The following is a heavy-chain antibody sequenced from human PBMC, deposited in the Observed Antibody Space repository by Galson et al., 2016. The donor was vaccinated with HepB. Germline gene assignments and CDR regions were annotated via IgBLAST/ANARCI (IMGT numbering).Heavy chain of an antibody. CDR3: ASVHPVWDAGHFDY. Sequence: CAISGARVSSNGAAWHWIRQSPSRGLEWLGRTYYRSKWYNDYAGSVKSRITINPDTSKNPFSLQPISLTPEYTAVYYCASVHPVWDAGHFDYWGQGTLFSVSS. V-gene: IGHV6-1*01. J-gene: IGHJ4*02. CDR1: GARVSSNGAA. D-gene: IGHD1-1*01. CDR2: TYYRSKWYN.